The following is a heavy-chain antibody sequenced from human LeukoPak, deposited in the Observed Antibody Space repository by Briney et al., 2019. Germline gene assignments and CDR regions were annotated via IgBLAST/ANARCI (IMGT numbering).Heavy chain of an antibody. V-gene: IGHV6-1*01. CDR2: TYYRSTCYN. J-gene: IGHJ5*02. Sequence: SQTLSLTCAISGDSLSSNSVTWDWIRQSPSRGLEWLGKTYYRSTCYNDYAVSVRGRLTVTPDTSKNQFSLHLNSVTPEDTAVYYCARRLTQYDCFDPWGQGILVTVSS. D-gene: IGHD2-2*01. CDR1: GDSLSSNSVT. CDR3: ARRLTQYDCFDP.